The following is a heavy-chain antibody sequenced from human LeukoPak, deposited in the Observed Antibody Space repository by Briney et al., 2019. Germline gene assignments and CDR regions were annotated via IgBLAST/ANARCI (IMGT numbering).Heavy chain of an antibody. Sequence: GGSLRLSCAASGFTFSGSAMHWVRQASGKGLEWVGRIRSKANDYATAYAASVKGSFTVSRDDSKNTAYLQMNSLETEDTAVYYCTRPNYYDTSFDYWGQGTLVTVSS. CDR1: GFTFSGSA. D-gene: IGHD3-22*01. CDR2: IRSKANDYAT. V-gene: IGHV3-73*01. J-gene: IGHJ4*02. CDR3: TRPNYYDTSFDY.